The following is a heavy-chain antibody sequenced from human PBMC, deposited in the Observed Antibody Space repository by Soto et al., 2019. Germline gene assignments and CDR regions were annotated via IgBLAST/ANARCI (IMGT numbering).Heavy chain of an antibody. CDR3: ARDGGVVVPAAIPDYYYYYGMDV. D-gene: IGHD2-2*01. Sequence: SLRLSCAASGFTFSSYEMNWVRQAPGKGLEWVSYISSSGSTIYYADSVKGRFTISRDNAKNSLYLQMNSLRAEDTAVYYCARDGGVVVPAAIPDYYYYYGMDVWGQGTTVTVSS. CDR1: GFTFSSYE. CDR2: ISSSGSTI. V-gene: IGHV3-48*03. J-gene: IGHJ6*02.